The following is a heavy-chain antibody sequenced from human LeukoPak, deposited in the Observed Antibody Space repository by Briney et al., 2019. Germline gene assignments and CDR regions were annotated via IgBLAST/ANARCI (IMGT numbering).Heavy chain of an antibody. CDR3: AREWGYSYGFFANERGWFDP. J-gene: IGHJ5*02. CDR1: GFTFSSYW. D-gene: IGHD5-18*01. Sequence: GGSLRLSCAASGFTFSSYWMSWVRQAPGKGLEWVANIKQDGSEKYYVDSVKGRFTISRDNAKNSLYLQMNSLRAEDTAVYYCAREWGYSYGFFANERGWFDPWGQGTLVTVSS. V-gene: IGHV3-7*01. CDR2: IKQDGSEK.